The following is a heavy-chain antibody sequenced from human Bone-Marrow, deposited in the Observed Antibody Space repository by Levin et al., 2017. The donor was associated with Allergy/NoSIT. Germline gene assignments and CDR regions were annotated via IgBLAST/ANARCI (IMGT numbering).Heavy chain of an antibody. J-gene: IGHJ2*01. CDR3: ARRYYYYDSSGYYWYFDL. V-gene: IGHV3-21*01. D-gene: IGHD3-22*01. CDR2: ISSSSSYK. CDR1: GFTFSSYS. Sequence: ETLSLTCAASGFTFSSYSMNWVRQAPGKGLEWVSSISSSSSYKYYADSVKGRFTISRDNAKNSLYLQMNSLRAEDTAVYYCARRYYYYDSSGYYWYFDLWGRGTLVTVSS.